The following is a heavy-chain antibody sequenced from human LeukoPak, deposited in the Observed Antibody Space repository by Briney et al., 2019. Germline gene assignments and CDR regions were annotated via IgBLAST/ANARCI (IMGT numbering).Heavy chain of an antibody. CDR1: GYTLTELS. CDR2: FDPEDGET. CDR3: ARDHIGFGEQTSTLLYYYYGMDV. V-gene: IGHV1-24*01. Sequence: ASVKVSCKVSGYTLTELSIHWVRQAPGKGLEWMGGFDPEDGETIYAQELQGRVTMTEDTSTDTVYMELSSLRSEDTAVYYCARDHIGFGEQTSTLLYYYYGMDVWGQGTTVTVSS. J-gene: IGHJ6*02. D-gene: IGHD3-10*01.